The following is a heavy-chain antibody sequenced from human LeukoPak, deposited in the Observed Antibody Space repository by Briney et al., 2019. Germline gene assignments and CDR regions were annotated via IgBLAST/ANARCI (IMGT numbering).Heavy chain of an antibody. Sequence: GGSLRLSCAASGFTFSSHWMSWVRQAPGQGLKWVANIKQDGSDKHYVASVKGRFAISRDNAKNSLYLQMNSLRAEDTAVYYCARDNYGDYGYWGQGTLVTVSS. D-gene: IGHD4-17*01. V-gene: IGHV3-7*01. CDR3: ARDNYGDYGY. J-gene: IGHJ4*02. CDR2: IKQDGSDK. CDR1: GFTFSSHW.